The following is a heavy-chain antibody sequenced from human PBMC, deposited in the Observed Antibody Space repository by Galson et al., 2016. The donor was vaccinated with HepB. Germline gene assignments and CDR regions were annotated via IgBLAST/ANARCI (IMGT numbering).Heavy chain of an antibody. V-gene: IGHV1-69*13. CDR1: GGTFSTYA. CDR2: IIPILGTP. CDR3: ARDGGGSGTSDFDY. D-gene: IGHD2-2*01. Sequence: SVKVSCKAPGGTFSTYAFNWVRQAPGQGLEWMGGIIPILGTPNYAQNFQSRVTITADESTSTAYMELSSLRSEDTAVYYCARDGGGSGTSDFDYWGQGTLVTVSS. J-gene: IGHJ4*02.